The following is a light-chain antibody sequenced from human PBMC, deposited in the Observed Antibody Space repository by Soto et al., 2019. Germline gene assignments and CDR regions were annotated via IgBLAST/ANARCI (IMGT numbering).Light chain of an antibody. CDR1: ESVSSSF. CDR2: RTS. CDR3: QHYGNSLWT. V-gene: IGKV3-20*01. J-gene: IGKJ1*01. Sequence: EVVLTPSPGTLSLSPGERATLSCSASESVSSSFLTWYQQKPGQAPRLLIYRTSNRVTGIPDRFSGSGSGTDFTLTISRLEPEDFAVYFCQHYGNSLWTFGQGTKVDI.